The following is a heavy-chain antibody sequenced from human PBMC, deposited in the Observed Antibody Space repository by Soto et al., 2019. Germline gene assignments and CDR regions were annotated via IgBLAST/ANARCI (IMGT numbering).Heavy chain of an antibody. CDR2: INHSGVT. D-gene: IGHD6-19*01. Sequence: SETLSLTCAVYGGSFSGYYWSWIRQPPGKGLEWIGEINHSGVTNYKPSLKRRVTISVDTSKNQFSLQLKSVTAADTALYYCARFSGSYYYAMDAWGQGSTVTVSS. CDR1: GGSFSGYY. V-gene: IGHV4-34*01. J-gene: IGHJ6*02. CDR3: ARFSGSYYYAMDA.